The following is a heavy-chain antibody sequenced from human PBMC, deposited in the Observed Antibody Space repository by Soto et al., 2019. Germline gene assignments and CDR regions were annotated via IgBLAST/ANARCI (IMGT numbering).Heavy chain of an antibody. CDR2: IIPMFGTA. CDR1: GGTFSNFA. V-gene: IGHV1-69*06. D-gene: IGHD2-21*02. J-gene: IGHJ4*02. CDR3: ANWGGDFGGGGDY. Sequence: QVQLVQSGAEVKKPGSSVKVSCKASGGTFSNFALSWVRQAPGQGLEWMGGIIPMFGTANYAQKFQGRVTITADKSTSTAYMGLSSLRSEDTAVYYCANWGGDFGGGGDYWGQGTLVTVSS.